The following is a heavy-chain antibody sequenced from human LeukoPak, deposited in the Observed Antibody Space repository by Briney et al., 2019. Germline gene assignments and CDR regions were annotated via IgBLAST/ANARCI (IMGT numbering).Heavy chain of an antibody. CDR1: GFTFSSYG. CDR2: ISYDGSNK. Sequence: PGGSLRLSCAASGFTFSSYGMHWVRQAPGKGLEWVAVISYDGSNKYYADSVKGRFTISRDNSKNTLYLQMNSLRAEDTAVYYCAKDISLDPWGQGTLVTVSS. D-gene: IGHD3-3*02. V-gene: IGHV3-30*18. J-gene: IGHJ5*02. CDR3: AKDISLDP.